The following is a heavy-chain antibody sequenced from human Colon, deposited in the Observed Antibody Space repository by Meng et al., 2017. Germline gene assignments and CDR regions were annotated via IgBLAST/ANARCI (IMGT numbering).Heavy chain of an antibody. Sequence: EVQRVESGGRWGQPGGSLRRSGAGSGFTFRDHAMSWVRQAPGKGLEWVSSVSGTGAPAYYADSVKGRFSISRDNSNGTLYLQMNSLRVEDTARYYCTKGGAVVVQAAKSDYWGQGILVTVSS. J-gene: IGHJ4*02. CDR1: GFTFRDHA. CDR3: TKGGAVVVQAAKSDY. D-gene: IGHD2-15*01. V-gene: IGHV3-23*04. CDR2: VSGTGAPA.